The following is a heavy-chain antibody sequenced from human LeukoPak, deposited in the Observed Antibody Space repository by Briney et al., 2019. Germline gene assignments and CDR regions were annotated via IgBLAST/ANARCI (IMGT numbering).Heavy chain of an antibody. J-gene: IGHJ4*02. CDR3: ARGLTFCGGDCYTNFDL. Sequence: GASVKVSCKASGYSFTRHGISWVRQAPGQGPEWMGWISTHSGGTNYAQNFQGRVTMTTDTSTSTAYMELRSLRSDDMAVYYCARGLTFCGGDCYTNFDLWGQGTLVTVSS. CDR2: ISTHSGGT. V-gene: IGHV1-18*03. CDR1: GYSFTRHG. D-gene: IGHD2-21*02.